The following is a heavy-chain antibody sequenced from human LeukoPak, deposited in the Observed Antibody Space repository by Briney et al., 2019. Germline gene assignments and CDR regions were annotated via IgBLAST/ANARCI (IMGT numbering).Heavy chain of an antibody. D-gene: IGHD3-10*01. CDR1: GYTFTTYD. CDR2: MNPNSGNT. J-gene: IGHJ4*02. V-gene: IGHV1-8*01. CDR3: ARANYYGSGKKGLDY. Sequence: ASVTVSCKASGYTFTTYDINWVRQATGQGLEWMGWMNPNSGNTGYAQKFQGRVTMTRNTSMSTAYMELNSLRSEDTAVYYCARANYYGSGKKGLDYWGQGTLVTVSS.